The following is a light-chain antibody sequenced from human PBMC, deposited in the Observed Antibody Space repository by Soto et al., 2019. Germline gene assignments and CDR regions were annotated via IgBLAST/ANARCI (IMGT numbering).Light chain of an antibody. J-gene: IGKJ2*01. CDR3: QQYDNWPGI. Sequence: ETVMTQSPATLSVSPGERATLSCRASQSVSSNLAGYQQKPGQAPRLLIYGASSWAAGSPARFSGSGSGTEFPLPISNLQSEDFAAYYCQQYDNWPGIFGQGTKLEI. CDR1: QSVSSN. V-gene: IGKV3-15*01. CDR2: GAS.